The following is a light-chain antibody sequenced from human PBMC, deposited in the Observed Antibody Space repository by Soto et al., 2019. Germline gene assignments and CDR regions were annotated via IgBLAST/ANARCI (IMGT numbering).Light chain of an antibody. CDR1: RDITNH. CDR3: VTYNCGLWT. J-gene: IGKJ1*01. Sequence: DIQMTQSPSSLSASVGDRVTFTCRASRDITNHLAWYQQKPGKVPKLLIYAASTLQSGVPSRFSGSGSGTDFTLGISSLQPRDVATYFDVTYNCGLWTFGQGTKLEIK. V-gene: IGKV1-27*01. CDR2: AAS.